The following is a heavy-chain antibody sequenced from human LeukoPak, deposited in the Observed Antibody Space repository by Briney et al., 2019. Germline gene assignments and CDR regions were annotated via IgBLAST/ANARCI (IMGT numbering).Heavy chain of an antibody. CDR1: GFTFSTYW. CDR2: IKQDGSEK. J-gene: IGHJ4*02. Sequence: GGSLRLSCAVSGFTFSTYWMIWVRQAPGKGLEWVANIKQDGSEKYYVDSVKGRFTISRDNAKNSLYLQMNSLRAEDTAVYYCARDYRPMWFGELLGLDYWGQGTLVTVSS. CDR3: ARDYRPMWFGELLGLDY. D-gene: IGHD3-10*01. V-gene: IGHV3-7*01.